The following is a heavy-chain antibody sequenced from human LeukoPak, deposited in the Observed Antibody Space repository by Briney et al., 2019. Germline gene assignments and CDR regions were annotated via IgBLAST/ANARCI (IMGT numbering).Heavy chain of an antibody. D-gene: IGHD3-16*02. J-gene: IGHJ4*02. CDR2: INTNTGNP. Sequence: APLQVSSKAFGSPLTSFALVCGRKGPGRGLWWVGWINTNTGNPTYAQGFTGRFVFSLDTSVSTSYLQISSLKAEDTAVYYCARAYQRLGGLSLPDYWGQGTLVTVSS. CDR1: GSPLTSFA. V-gene: IGHV7-4-1*02. CDR3: ARAYQRLGGLSLPDY.